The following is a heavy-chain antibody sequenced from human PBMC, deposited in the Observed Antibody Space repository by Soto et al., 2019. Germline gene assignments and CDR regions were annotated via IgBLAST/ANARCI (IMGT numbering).Heavy chain of an antibody. Sequence: GGSLRLSCAASGFTVSSNYMSWVRQAPGKGLEWVSVIYSGGSTYYADSVKGRFTISRDNSKNTLYLQMNSLRAEDTAVYYCARDLTTVSPHRRRSSYYYYGMDVWGQGTTVTVSS. J-gene: IGHJ6*02. D-gene: IGHD4-4*01. V-gene: IGHV3-53*01. CDR3: ARDLTTVSPHRRRSSYYYYGMDV. CDR2: IYSGGST. CDR1: GFTVSSNY.